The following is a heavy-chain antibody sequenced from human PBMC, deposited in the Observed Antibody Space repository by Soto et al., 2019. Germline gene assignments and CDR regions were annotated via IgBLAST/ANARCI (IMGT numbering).Heavy chain of an antibody. V-gene: IGHV3-20*04. CDR3: ARLYSSGWYGPGRY. CDR2: INWNGGST. CDR1: GFTFDDYG. Sequence: SGGSLRLSCAASGFTFDDYGMSWVRQAPGKGLEWVSGINWNGGSTGYADSVKGRFTNSRDNAKNSLYLQMNSLRAEDTALYYCARLYSSGWYGPGRYWGQGTLVTVSS. D-gene: IGHD6-19*01. J-gene: IGHJ4*02.